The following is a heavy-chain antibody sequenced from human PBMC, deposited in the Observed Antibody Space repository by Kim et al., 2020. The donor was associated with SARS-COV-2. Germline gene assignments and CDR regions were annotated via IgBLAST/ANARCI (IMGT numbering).Heavy chain of an antibody. V-gene: IGHV1-18*01. D-gene: IGHD6-19*01. CDR2: ISAYNGNT. CDR1: GYTFTSYG. CDR3: ARWRRSVIAVAGTGDY. J-gene: IGHJ4*02. Sequence: ASVKVSCKASGYTFTSYGISWVRQAPGQGLEWMGWISAYNGNTNYAQKLQGRVTMTTDTSTSTAYMELRSLRSDDTAVYYCARWRRSVIAVAGTGDYWGQGTLVTVSS.